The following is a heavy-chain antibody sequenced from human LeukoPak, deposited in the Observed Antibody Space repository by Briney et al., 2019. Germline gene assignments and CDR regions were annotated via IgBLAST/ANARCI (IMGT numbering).Heavy chain of an antibody. CDR1: GFTFSDYW. J-gene: IGHJ6*04. CDR3: VRYCSHISCQPYGMDV. Sequence: GGSLRLSCAASGFTFSDYWMRWVRQAPGKGLVWVSHVNSDETTTNYADSVKGRFTISRDNAKNTLFLQMNSLRAEDTAVYYCVRYCSHISCQPYGMDVWGKGTTVTVSS. V-gene: IGHV3-74*01. CDR2: VNSDETTT. D-gene: IGHD2-15*01.